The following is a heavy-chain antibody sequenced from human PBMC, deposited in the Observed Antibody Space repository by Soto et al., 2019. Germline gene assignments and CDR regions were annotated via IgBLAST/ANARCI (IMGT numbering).Heavy chain of an antibody. J-gene: IGHJ4*02. CDR3: ARDKITGLFDY. V-gene: IGHV4-34*01. Sequence: QVQLQQWGAGLLKPSETLSLTCAVYGGSFSGYYWTWIRQPPGTGLEWIGEINHSGSTNYNPSLNRRVTISIDTSKNQFSLKLTSGTAEDTAVYYCARDKITGLFDYWGQGTLVTASS. CDR2: INHSGST. CDR1: GGSFSGYY. D-gene: IGHD2-8*02.